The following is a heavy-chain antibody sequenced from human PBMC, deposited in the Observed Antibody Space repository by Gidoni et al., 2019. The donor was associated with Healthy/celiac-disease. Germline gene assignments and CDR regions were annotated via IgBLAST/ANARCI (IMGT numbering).Heavy chain of an antibody. V-gene: IGHV3-49*04. J-gene: IGHJ6*02. Sequence: EVQLVESGGGLVQPGRSLRLSCTASGFTFGDYAMSWVRQAPGKGLEWVVFIRSKAYGGTTEYAASVKGRFTISRDDSKSIAYLQMNSLKTEDTAVYYCSLAYCGGDCYSLIYYYYYGMDVWGQGTTVTVSS. CDR2: IRSKAYGGTT. D-gene: IGHD2-21*02. CDR1: GFTFGDYA. CDR3: SLAYCGGDCYSLIYYYYYGMDV.